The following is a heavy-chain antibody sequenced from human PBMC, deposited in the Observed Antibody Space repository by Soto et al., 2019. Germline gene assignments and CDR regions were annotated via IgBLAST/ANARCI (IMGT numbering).Heavy chain of an antibody. D-gene: IGHD3-10*01. CDR2: IIVSGGST. V-gene: IGHV3-23*01. J-gene: IGHJ6*02. Sequence: EMQLLESGGGLVHPGGSLRLSCAASGFTFSSYVMHWVRQAPGKGLEWVSTIIVSGGSTYYADSVKGRFTISRDNSKKMLYLQMNSLRAEDTALYYCAKENGETRGAVPVYFYYGLDVWGQGTAVTVS. CDR3: AKENGETRGAVPVYFYYGLDV. CDR1: GFTFSSYV.